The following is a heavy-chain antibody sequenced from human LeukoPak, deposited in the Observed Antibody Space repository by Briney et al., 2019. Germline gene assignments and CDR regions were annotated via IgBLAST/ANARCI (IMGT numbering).Heavy chain of an antibody. Sequence: GGTLRLFCAASGFHFSSHGMNWVRPAPGKGLEWVSGISPSGDITYYADSVMGRFTISRDNRKSTVSLQMNSLRPEDTALYYCVRDLDWGAFDVWGQGTMVTVSS. CDR3: VRDLDWGAFDV. V-gene: IGHV3-23*01. CDR1: GFHFSSHG. J-gene: IGHJ3*01. CDR2: ISPSGDIT. D-gene: IGHD3/OR15-3a*01.